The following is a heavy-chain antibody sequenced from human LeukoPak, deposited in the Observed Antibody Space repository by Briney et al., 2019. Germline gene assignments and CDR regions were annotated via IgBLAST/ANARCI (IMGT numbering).Heavy chain of an antibody. V-gene: IGHV1-8*02. Sequence: GASVKVSCKASGYTFTSYDINWVRQATGQGLEWMGWMNPNSGNTGYAQKFQGRVTMTRDTSISTAYMELSRLRSDDTAVYYCARGYSSGWLDYWGQGTLVTVSS. CDR2: MNPNSGNT. CDR1: GYTFTSYD. J-gene: IGHJ4*02. D-gene: IGHD6-19*01. CDR3: ARGYSSGWLDY.